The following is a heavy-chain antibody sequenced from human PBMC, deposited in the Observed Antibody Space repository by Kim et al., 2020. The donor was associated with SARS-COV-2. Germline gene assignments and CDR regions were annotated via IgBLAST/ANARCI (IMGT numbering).Heavy chain of an antibody. CDR1: GGSFSGYY. CDR2: INHSGST. Sequence: SETLSLTCAVYGGSFSGYYWSWIRQPPGKGLEWIGEINHSGSTNYNPSLKSRVTISVDTSKNQFSLKLSSVTAADTAVYYCARYYDFWSGYRGDYYGMD. D-gene: IGHD3-3*01. CDR3: ARYYDFWSGYRGDYYGMD. V-gene: IGHV4-34*01. J-gene: IGHJ6*01.